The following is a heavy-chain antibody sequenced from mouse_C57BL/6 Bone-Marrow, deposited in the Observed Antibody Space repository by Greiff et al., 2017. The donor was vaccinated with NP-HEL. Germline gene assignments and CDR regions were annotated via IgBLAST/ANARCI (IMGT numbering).Heavy chain of an antibody. CDR3: ARWTGTGAMDY. D-gene: IGHD4-1*01. V-gene: IGHV1-42*01. CDR2: INPSTGGT. CDR1: GYSFTGYY. Sequence: EVQLQQSGPELVKPGASVKISCKASGYSFTGYYMNWVKQSPEKSLEWIGEINPSTGGTTYNKKFKAKATLTVDKSSSTAYMQLKSLTSEDSAVYYCARWTGTGAMDYWGQGTSVTVSS. J-gene: IGHJ4*01.